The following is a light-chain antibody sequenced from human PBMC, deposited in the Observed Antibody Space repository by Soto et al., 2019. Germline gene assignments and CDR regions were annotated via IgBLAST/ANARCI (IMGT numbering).Light chain of an antibody. Sequence: EIVLTQSPATLSLSPGERATLSCGASQSVSSSYLARYQQNTGLAPRLLMYDASSRATGIPDRFSGSGSGTDFTLTISRLEPEDFVVYYCQQYGSSRWTFGQGTKVEIK. V-gene: IGKV3D-20*01. CDR3: QQYGSSRWT. CDR2: DAS. J-gene: IGKJ1*01. CDR1: QSVSSSY.